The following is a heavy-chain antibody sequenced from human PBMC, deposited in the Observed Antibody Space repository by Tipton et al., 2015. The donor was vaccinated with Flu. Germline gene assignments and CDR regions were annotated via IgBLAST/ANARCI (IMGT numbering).Heavy chain of an antibody. CDR2: INHSGGS. CDR3: ARVENYYDSSGYSDDY. V-gene: IGHV4-34*01. J-gene: IGHJ4*02. Sequence: TLSLTCAVYGGSLSGYYLSWIRQPPGKGLEWIGEINHSGGSNYNPSLKSRVTMSVDTSKNQFSLKLDSMTAADTAVYFCARVENYYDSSGYSDDYWGQGTLVTVSS. D-gene: IGHD3-22*01. CDR1: GGSLSGYY.